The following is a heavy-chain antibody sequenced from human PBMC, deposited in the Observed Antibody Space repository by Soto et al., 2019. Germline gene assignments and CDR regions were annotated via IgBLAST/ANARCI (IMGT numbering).Heavy chain of an antibody. CDR1: GGTFSSYA. J-gene: IGHJ4*02. D-gene: IGHD5-12*01. Sequence: SVKVSCKASGGTFSSYAISWVRQAPGQGLEWMGGIIPIFGTANYAQKFQGRVTITADESTSTAYMELSSLRSEDTAVYYCATKSGYDYQKSGIFDYWGQGTLVTVSS. CDR2: IIPIFGTA. CDR3: ATKSGYDYQKSGIFDY. V-gene: IGHV1-69*13.